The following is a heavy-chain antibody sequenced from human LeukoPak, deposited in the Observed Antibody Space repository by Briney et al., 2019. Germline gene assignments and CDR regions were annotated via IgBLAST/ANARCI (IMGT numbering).Heavy chain of an antibody. CDR3: ARVGDGWLKYYYYYYMDV. CDR2: ISAYNGNT. CDR1: GYTFTSYG. Sequence: GASVKVSCKASGYTFTSYGISWVRQAPGQGLEWMGWISAYNGNTNYAQKLQGRVTMTTDTSTSTAYMELRSLRSDDTAVYYCARVGDGWLKYYYYYYMDVWGKGTTVTVSS. J-gene: IGHJ6*03. V-gene: IGHV1-18*01. D-gene: IGHD5-24*01.